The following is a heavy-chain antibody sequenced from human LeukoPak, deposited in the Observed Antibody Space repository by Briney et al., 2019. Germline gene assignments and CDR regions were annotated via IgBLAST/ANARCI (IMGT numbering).Heavy chain of an antibody. V-gene: IGHV3-74*01. CDR2: IYRDGSRI. Sequence: GGSLRLSCAASGFTFSTYWMHWVRQAPGKGLVWVSRIYRDGSRISYADSVKGRFTISRDNAKNTLYLQMNSLRAEDTAVYYCARKSSAVSGPFDYWGQGTLVTASS. CDR3: ARKSSAVSGPFDY. J-gene: IGHJ4*02. CDR1: GFTFSTYW. D-gene: IGHD6-19*01.